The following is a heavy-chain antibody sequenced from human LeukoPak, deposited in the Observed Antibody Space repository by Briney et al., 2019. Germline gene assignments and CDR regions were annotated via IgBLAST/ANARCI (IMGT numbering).Heavy chain of an antibody. D-gene: IGHD3-22*01. CDR2: ISSSGSTI. V-gene: IGHV3-48*03. CDR3: ARGYYDSSGYYYRGAFDI. CDR1: GFTFSSYE. J-gene: IGHJ3*02. Sequence: QPGGSLRLSCAASGFTFSSYEMNWVRQAPGKGLEWVSYISSSGSTIYYADSVKGRFTISRENAKNSLYLQMNSLRAGDTAVYYCARGYYDSSGYYYRGAFDIWGQGTMVTVSS.